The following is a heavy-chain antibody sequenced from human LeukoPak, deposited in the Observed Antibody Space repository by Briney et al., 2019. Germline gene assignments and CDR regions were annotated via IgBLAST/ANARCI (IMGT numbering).Heavy chain of an antibody. CDR2: ITSRSSTI. CDR3: ARDGGHGGDLDY. J-gene: IGHJ4*02. D-gene: IGHD2-21*02. V-gene: IGHV3-48*01. Sequence: GGSLRLSCAASGFTFSSYSMNWVRQAPGKGLEWVSYITSRSSTIHYADSVKGRFTISRDNAKNSLYLQMNSLRAEDTAVYYCARDGGHGGDLDYWGQGTLVTVSS. CDR1: GFTFSSYS.